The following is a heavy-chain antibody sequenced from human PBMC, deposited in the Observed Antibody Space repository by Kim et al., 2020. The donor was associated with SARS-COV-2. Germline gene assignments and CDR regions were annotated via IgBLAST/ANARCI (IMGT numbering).Heavy chain of an antibody. CDR1: GFTFSSYA. Sequence: GGSLRLSCAASGFTFSSYAMSWVRQAPGKGLEWVSAISGSGGSTYYADSVKGRFTISRDNSKNTLYLQMNSLRAEDTAVYYCAKDSPYSSSWYLRLLFDYWGQGTLVTVSS. D-gene: IGHD6-13*01. CDR3: AKDSPYSSSWYLRLLFDY. J-gene: IGHJ4*02. V-gene: IGHV3-23*01. CDR2: ISGSGGST.